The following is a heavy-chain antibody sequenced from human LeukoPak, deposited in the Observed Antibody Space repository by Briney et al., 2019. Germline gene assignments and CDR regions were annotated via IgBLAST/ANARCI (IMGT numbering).Heavy chain of an antibody. J-gene: IGHJ4*02. V-gene: IGHV3-48*03. CDR1: GFTFSSYE. CDR3: AKASYGSGSYYDFDY. CDR2: ISSSGSTI. Sequence: GGSLRLSCAASGFTFSSYEMNWVRQAPGKGLEWVSYISSSGSTIYYADSVKGRFTISRDNAKNSLYLQMNSLRAEDTALYYCAKASYGSGSYYDFDYWGQGTLATVSS. D-gene: IGHD3-10*01.